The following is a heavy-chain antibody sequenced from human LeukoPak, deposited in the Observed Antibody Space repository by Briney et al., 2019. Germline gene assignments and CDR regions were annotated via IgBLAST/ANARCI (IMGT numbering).Heavy chain of an antibody. D-gene: IGHD4-17*01. CDR2: IYYSGST. CDR1: GGSISTYY. Sequence: SETLSLTCTVSGGSISTYYWSWIRQPPGKGLEWIGYIYYSGSTNYNPSLKSRVTISVDTSKNQSSLKLSSVTAADTALYYCAREDPQTTVPEGLDVWGQGTTVTVSS. CDR3: AREDPQTTVPEGLDV. V-gene: IGHV4-59*01. J-gene: IGHJ6*02.